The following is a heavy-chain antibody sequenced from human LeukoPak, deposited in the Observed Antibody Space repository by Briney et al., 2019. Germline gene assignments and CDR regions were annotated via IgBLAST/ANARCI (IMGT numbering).Heavy chain of an antibody. CDR3: AMHVVTPGELDY. D-gene: IGHD4-23*01. Sequence: GGSLRLSCAASGFTFSSYAMSWVRPAPGKGVEGVSAISGSGGSTYYADSVKGRFTISRDNSKNTLYLQMNSLRAEDTAVYYCAMHVVTPGELDYWGQGTLVTVSS. V-gene: IGHV3-23*01. CDR2: ISGSGGST. J-gene: IGHJ4*02. CDR1: GFTFSSYA.